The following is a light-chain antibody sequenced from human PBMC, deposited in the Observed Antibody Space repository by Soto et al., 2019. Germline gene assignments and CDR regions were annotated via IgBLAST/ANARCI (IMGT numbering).Light chain of an antibody. J-gene: IGKJ5*01. V-gene: IGKV1-39*01. Sequence: DIQLTQSPSSLSASLGDSVSISCRASQNIDNNLHWYRQKSGKAPEVLIYAASTLRDGVSLWFSGTGYGTEFTLTINNLQPEDFATYYCQQSSSSPPITFGQGTRL. CDR1: QNIDNN. CDR2: AAS. CDR3: QQSSSSPPIT.